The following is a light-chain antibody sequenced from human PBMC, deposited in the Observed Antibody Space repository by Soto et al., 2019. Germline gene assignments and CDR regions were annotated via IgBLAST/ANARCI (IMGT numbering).Light chain of an antibody. V-gene: IGKV1-9*01. Sequence: DIQLTQSPSFLSASVGDRVTITCRASQGISSYLAWYQQKPGKAPKLLIYAASTLQSGVPSRFSGSGSGTEFSLTSSSMQAEEFATYYCQQLNSYPLTFSGGTKVQIK. CDR1: QGISSY. CDR3: QQLNSYPLT. J-gene: IGKJ4*01. CDR2: AAS.